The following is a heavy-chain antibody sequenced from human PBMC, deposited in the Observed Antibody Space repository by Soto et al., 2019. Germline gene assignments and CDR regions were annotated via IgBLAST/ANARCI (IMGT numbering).Heavy chain of an antibody. CDR1: GFTFSSYG. J-gene: IGHJ4*02. D-gene: IGHD5-18*01. V-gene: IGHV3-30*18. CDR2: IAYDGSNK. Sequence: GGSLRLSCAASGFTFSSYGMYWVRQAPGKGLEWVAAIAYDGSNKYHADSVKGRFTISRDNSKNTLYLQMNSLRVEDTAVYYCAKDIMRYTYGACDYWGQGTLVTVSS. CDR3: AKDIMRYTYGACDY.